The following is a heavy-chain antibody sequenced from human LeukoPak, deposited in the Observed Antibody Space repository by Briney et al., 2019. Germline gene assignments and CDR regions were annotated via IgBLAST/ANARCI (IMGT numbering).Heavy chain of an antibody. J-gene: IGHJ4*02. V-gene: IGHV3-48*01. Sequence: PGGSLRLSCAASGFTFSSYSMNWVRQAPGKELEWVSYISSSSSTIYYADSVKGRLTISRDNAKNSLYLQMNSLRAEDTAVYYCARALDYDFWSGYYLSNYWGQGTLVTVSS. CDR1: GFTFSSYS. CDR3: ARALDYDFWSGYYLSNY. D-gene: IGHD3-3*01. CDR2: ISSSSSTI.